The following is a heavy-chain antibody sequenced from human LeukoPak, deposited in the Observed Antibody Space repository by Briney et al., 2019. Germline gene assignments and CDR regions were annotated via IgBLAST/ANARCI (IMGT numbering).Heavy chain of an antibody. V-gene: IGHV4-39*07. Sequence: SETLSLTCTVSGGSIGSTRYYWGWIRQPPGKGLEWIGSISYSGSTHYNPSLKSRVTISVDTSKNQFSLKLSSVTAADTAVYYCARGRHYDFWSGYRTYENWFDPWGQGTLVTVSS. CDR1: GGSIGSTRYY. CDR3: ARGRHYDFWSGYRTYENWFDP. CDR2: ISYSGST. J-gene: IGHJ5*02. D-gene: IGHD3-3*01.